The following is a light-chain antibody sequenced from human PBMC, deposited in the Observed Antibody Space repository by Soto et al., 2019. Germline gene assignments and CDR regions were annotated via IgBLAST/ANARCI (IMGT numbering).Light chain of an antibody. CDR2: GAS. J-gene: IGKJ4*02. V-gene: IGKV3-20*01. Sequence: EIVLTQSPGTLSLSPGERATLSCRASQSVSSRYFACYQQKPGQAHRLLLYGASIRATGIPDRFSGSGSCTAFTITISRLEPEDFAVYYCQQYGSSPRTFGGGTKVEIK. CDR3: QQYGSSPRT. CDR1: QSVSSRY.